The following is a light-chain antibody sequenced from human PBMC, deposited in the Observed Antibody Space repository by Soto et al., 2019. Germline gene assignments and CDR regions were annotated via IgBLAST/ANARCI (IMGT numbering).Light chain of an antibody. V-gene: IGKV3-15*01. CDR3: HQNKNRPPWT. CDR2: GAS. Sequence: IVMTQAPATLSVSPGERATLSCRASQSVSSKLAWYQQKPGQAPRLLIYGASTRATGIPSRFSGSGSGTEFTLSIISPHSGDMEYYHCHQNKNRPPWTSGQGTKVEIK. CDR1: QSVSSK. J-gene: IGKJ1*01.